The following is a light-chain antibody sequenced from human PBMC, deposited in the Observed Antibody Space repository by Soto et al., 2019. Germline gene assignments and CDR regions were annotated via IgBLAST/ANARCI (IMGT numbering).Light chain of an antibody. J-gene: IGKJ3*01. CDR1: PSIISY. V-gene: IGKV1-39*01. CDR2: AAS. Sequence: DIQMTQSPSSLSASVGDRVTITCRASPSIISYLNWYQQKPRKAPKLLIYAASSLQSGVPSRFSGSGSGTEFTLSISSLQPEDFATYYCQQSYSTPFTCGPGTKVDIK. CDR3: QQSYSTPFT.